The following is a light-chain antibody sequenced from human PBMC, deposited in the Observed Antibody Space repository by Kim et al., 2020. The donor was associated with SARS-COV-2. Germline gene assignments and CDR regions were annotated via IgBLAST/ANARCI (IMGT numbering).Light chain of an antibody. J-gene: IGKJ4*01. CDR3: QHYNGYPIT. CDR2: KAS. Sequence: AAVGDRVTFTCLASQSLNGWLAWYQQKPGKAPKLLNYKASSLQSGVPSRFSGSGSGTEFTLTSSSLQGDDSATYYCQHYNGYPITFGGGTKVDIK. V-gene: IGKV1-5*03. CDR1: QSLNGW.